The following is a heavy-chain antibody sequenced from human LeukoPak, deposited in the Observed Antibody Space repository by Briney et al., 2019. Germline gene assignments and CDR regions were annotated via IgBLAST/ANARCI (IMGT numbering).Heavy chain of an antibody. CDR1: GGSFSDHY. CDR3: AMAYCSGGSCMYNY. CDR2: INHSGST. J-gene: IGHJ4*02. V-gene: IGHV4-34*01. Sequence: PSETLSLTCAVYGGSFSDHYWSWFRQPPGKGLEWIGEINHSGSTNYNPSLKSRVTISVDTSKNQFSLKLSSVTAADTAVYYCAMAYCSGGSCMYNYWGQGTLVTVSS. D-gene: IGHD2-15*01.